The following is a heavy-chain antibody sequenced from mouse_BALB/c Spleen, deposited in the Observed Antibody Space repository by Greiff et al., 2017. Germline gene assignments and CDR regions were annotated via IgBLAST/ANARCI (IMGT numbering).Heavy chain of an antibody. V-gene: IGHV1-63*02. CDR1: GYTFTNYW. D-gene: IGHD1-1*01. CDR2: IYPGGGYT. J-gene: IGHJ4*01. CDR3: ADYYGSSYAMDY. Sequence: QVQLKESGAELVRPGTSVKMSCKAAGYTFTNYWIGWVKQRPGHGLEWIGDIYPGGGYTNYNEKFKGKATLTADTSSSTAYMQLSSLTSEDSAIYYCADYYGSSYAMDYWGQGTSVTVSS.